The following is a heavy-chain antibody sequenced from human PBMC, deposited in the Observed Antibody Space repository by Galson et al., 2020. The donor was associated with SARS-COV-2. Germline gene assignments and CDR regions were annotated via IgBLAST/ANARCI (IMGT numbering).Heavy chain of an antibody. J-gene: IGHJ5*02. Sequence: KSRVTISVDTSKNQFSLKLSSVAAADTAVYYCARADYYGSGSSGDWFDPWGQGTLVTVSS. D-gene: IGHD3-10*01. CDR3: ARADYYGSGSSGDWFDP. V-gene: IGHV4-61*06.